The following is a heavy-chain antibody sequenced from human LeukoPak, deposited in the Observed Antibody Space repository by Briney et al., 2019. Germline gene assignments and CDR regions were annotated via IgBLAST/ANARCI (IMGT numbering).Heavy chain of an antibody. CDR1: GFTFDDYA. J-gene: IGHJ4*02. CDR2: ISWNSGSI. V-gene: IGHV3-9*01. Sequence: GGSLRLSCAASGFTFDDYAMHWVRQAPGKGLEWVSGISWNSGSIGYADSVKGRFTISRDNAKNSLYLQMNSLRAEDTAVYYCASPYRSSGRALGYWGQGTLVTVSS. D-gene: IGHD6-13*01. CDR3: ASPYRSSGRALGY.